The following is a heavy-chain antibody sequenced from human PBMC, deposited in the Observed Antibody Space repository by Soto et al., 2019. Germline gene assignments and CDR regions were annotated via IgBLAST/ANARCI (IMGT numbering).Heavy chain of an antibody. Sequence: QVELVQSGAEVKNPGASVTVSCKASGEFFTTYGISWVRQAPGQGLEWMGWISTYSTNTNYAPKFQGRLLLTADTATTTAHMELRRLRPDDTAVYYCACWAGRVREYGGPFDYWGQGSLVTVSP. V-gene: IGHV1-18*04. CDR3: ACWAGRVREYGGPFDY. CDR1: GEFFTTYG. J-gene: IGHJ4*02. D-gene: IGHD4-17*01. CDR2: ISTYSTNT.